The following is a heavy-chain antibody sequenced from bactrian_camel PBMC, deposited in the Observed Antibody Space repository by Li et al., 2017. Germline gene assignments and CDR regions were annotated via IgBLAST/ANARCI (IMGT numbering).Heavy chain of an antibody. CDR1: GYTDSTYC. Sequence: QVQLVESGGGTVQAGGSLRLSCESSGYTDSTYCMAWFRQPPGKKREGVARINAIGATTYADAVKGRFTISLDNAKNTVYLEMNNLKPEDTAMYYCAAKTMEGSCSVVSAIDLWGTGTQVTVS. V-gene: IGHV3S53*01. CDR2: INAIGAT. D-gene: IGHD4*01. J-gene: IGHJ7*01.